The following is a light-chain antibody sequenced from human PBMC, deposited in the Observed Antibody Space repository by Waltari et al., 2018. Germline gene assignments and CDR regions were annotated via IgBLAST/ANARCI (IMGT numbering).Light chain of an antibody. V-gene: IGKV1D-16*01. CDR2: DAS. Sequence: DIQVTQSPSSLSASVGDRVIIICRASQDISNWLAWDQQKPEKAPKSLFADASRLQSGVPSRFNGSGSGTDFTLTINSLQPEDFATYYCQQYNNYPPTFGPGTKVEVK. CDR3: QQYNNYPPT. J-gene: IGKJ3*01. CDR1: QDISNW.